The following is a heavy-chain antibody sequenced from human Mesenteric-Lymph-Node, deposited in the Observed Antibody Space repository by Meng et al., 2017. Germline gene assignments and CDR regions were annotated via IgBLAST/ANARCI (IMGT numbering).Heavy chain of an antibody. CDR1: GFTFSSYE. V-gene: IGHV3-48*03. Sequence: LSLTCAASGFTFSSYEMNWVRQAPGKGLEWVSYISSSGSTIYYADSVKGRFTISRDNAKNSLYLQMNSLRAEDTAVYYCARVRCFDYWGQGTLVTVSS. D-gene: IGHD3-16*02. CDR2: ISSSGSTI. J-gene: IGHJ4*02. CDR3: ARVRCFDY.